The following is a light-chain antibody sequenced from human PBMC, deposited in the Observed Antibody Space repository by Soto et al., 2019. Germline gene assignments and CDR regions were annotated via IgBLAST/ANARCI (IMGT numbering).Light chain of an antibody. CDR1: SSDVGGYNY. Sequence: QSALTQPASVSGSPGQSITISCTGTSSDVGGYNYVSWYQQFPGKATKLMISDVSNRPSGVSNRFSGSKSGNTASLTISGLQAEDEADYYCSSYTSSSTLVFGGGTKLTVL. CDR3: SSYTSSSTLV. CDR2: DVS. J-gene: IGLJ2*01. V-gene: IGLV2-14*01.